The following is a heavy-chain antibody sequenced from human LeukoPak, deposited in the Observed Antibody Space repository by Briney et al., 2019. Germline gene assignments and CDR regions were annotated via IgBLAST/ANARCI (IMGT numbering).Heavy chain of an antibody. D-gene: IGHD5-18*01. Sequence: GGSLRLSCAASGFTFSSYWMSWVRQAPGKGLEWVANIKQDGSEKYYVDSVKGRFTISRDSAKNSLYLQMNSLRAEDTAVYYCARVARGYSYGARTYYYYMDVWGKGTTVTVSS. CDR3: ARVARGYSYGARTYYYYMDV. CDR2: IKQDGSEK. J-gene: IGHJ6*03. CDR1: GFTFSSYW. V-gene: IGHV3-7*01.